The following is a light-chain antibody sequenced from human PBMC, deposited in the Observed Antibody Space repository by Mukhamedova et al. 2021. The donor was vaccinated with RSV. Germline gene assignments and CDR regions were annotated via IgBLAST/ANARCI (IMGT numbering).Light chain of an antibody. J-gene: IGKJ2*01. CDR3: QHYRNSPADA. Sequence: SLAPRLLIYGASSRATGIPDRFSGGGSGTDYTLTIDRLEPEDFAVYYCQHYRNSPADAFGQG. V-gene: IGKV3-20*01. CDR2: GAS.